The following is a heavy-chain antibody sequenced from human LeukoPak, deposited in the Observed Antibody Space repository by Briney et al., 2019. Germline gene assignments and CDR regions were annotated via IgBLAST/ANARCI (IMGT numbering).Heavy chain of an antibody. V-gene: IGHV7-4-1*02. J-gene: IGHJ6*02. D-gene: IGHD2-15*01. CDR3: AWPSTRDCSGGSCYSYYYYGMDV. CDR2: LNTNTGNP. Sequence: ASVKVSCKASGYTFTSYAMNRVRQAPGQGLEWMGWLNTNTGNPTYAQGFTGRFVFSLDTSVSTAYLQISSLKAEDTAVYYCAWPSTRDCSGGSCYSYYYYGMDVWGQGTTVTVSS. CDR1: GYTFTSYA.